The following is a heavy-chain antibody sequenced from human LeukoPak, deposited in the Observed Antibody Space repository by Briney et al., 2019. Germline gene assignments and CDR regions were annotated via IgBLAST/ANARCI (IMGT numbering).Heavy chain of an antibody. D-gene: IGHD1-26*01. V-gene: IGHV4-4*07. CDR2: IYTSGST. CDR3: ARESTVGATMRLFDY. J-gene: IGHJ4*02. Sequence: SETLSLTCTVSGGSISSYYWSWIRQPAGKGLEWIGRIYTSGSTNYNPSLKSRVTMSVDTSKNQFSLKLSSVTAADTAVYYCARESTVGATMRLFDYWGQGTLVTVSS. CDR1: GGSISSYY.